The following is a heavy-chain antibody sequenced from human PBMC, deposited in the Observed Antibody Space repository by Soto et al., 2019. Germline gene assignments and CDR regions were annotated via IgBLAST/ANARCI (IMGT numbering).Heavy chain of an antibody. V-gene: IGHV1-46*01. CDR1: GYSFFSYY. Sequence: ASVKVSCKASGYSFFSYYIHWVRQAPGQGLEWMGRFLASGGNTFYAQRFRGRVSTTRDTXXXXXXXXXXXXXXXXXXXXYXCARGGATIFGVIDSWGQGTRVTVSS. D-gene: IGHD3-3*01. CDR2: FLASGGNT. J-gene: IGHJ4*02. CDR3: CARGGATIFGVIDS.